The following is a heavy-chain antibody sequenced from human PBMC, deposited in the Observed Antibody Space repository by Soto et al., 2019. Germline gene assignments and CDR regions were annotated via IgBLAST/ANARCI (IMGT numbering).Heavy chain of an antibody. D-gene: IGHD2-21*02. V-gene: IGHV1-46*04. CDR1: GYTFTSYY. J-gene: IGHJ3*02. CDR2: IRPSGGST. CDR3: ASDLSYCGGVCHDAFDI. Sequence: QVQLVQSGAEVKKPGASVKVSCKASGYTFTSYYMHWVRQAPGQGLEWMGIIRPSGGSTTYAQKAQGRVTMTRDTNTSTVAMELSSLRSEDTAVYYCASDLSYCGGVCHDAFDIWGQGTMVTVSS.